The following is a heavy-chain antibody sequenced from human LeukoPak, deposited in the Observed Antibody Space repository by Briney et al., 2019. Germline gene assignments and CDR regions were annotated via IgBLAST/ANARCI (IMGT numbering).Heavy chain of an antibody. CDR2: ISGSGGST. V-gene: IGHV3-23*01. J-gene: IGHJ4*02. CDR3: ARAPLAGRNFMNSFDY. Sequence: SGGSLRLSCAASGFTFSSYGMSWVRQAPGKGLEWVSAISGSGGSTYYADSVKGRFTISRDNSKNSLYLQMNSLRAEDTAVYYCARAPLAGRNFMNSFDYWGQGTLVTVSS. D-gene: IGHD4-23*01. CDR1: GFTFSSYG.